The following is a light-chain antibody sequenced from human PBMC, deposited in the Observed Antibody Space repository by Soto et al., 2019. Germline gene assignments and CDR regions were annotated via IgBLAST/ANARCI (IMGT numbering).Light chain of an antibody. CDR3: HQYNDGPGGT. CDR2: EAS. J-gene: IGKJ1*01. V-gene: IGKV3-15*01. CDR1: QSVSSN. Sequence: EIVMTQSPATLSMSPRERATLSCRASQSVSSNLAWYQQKPGQTPRLLIYEASTRAADIPVRFSGSGSGRQLTLTISSLQSEDFAVYYCHQYNDGPGGTFGQGTKVDI.